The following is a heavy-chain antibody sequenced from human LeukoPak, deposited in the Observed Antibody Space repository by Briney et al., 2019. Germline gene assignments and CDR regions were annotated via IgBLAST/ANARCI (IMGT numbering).Heavy chain of an antibody. Sequence: ASVKVSCKASGYTFTGYYMHWVRQAPGQGLEWVGRINPNSGGTNYAQKFQGRVTMTRDTSIRTAYMEPSRLRSDDRAVYYCARGYVEMATMGQGYWGQGTLVTVSS. D-gene: IGHD5-24*01. CDR1: GYTFTGYY. V-gene: IGHV1-2*06. CDR3: ARGYVEMATMGQGY. J-gene: IGHJ4*02. CDR2: INPNSGGT.